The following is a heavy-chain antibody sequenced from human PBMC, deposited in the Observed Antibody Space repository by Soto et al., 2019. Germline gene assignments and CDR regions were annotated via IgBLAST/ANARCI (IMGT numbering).Heavy chain of an antibody. CDR2: INPRGGST. CDR1: GYNFTSYY. Sequence: QVQLVQSGAEVKKPGASVNVSCKASGYNFTSYYMHWVRQAPGQGLAWMGIINPRGGSTTYAQKFQGRVTVTRDTSTSTVYMELSNLRSDDTAIYYCARVALSGGGWLDPWGQGTLVTVSS. CDR3: ARVALSGGGWLDP. V-gene: IGHV1-46*01. J-gene: IGHJ5*02. D-gene: IGHD2-15*01.